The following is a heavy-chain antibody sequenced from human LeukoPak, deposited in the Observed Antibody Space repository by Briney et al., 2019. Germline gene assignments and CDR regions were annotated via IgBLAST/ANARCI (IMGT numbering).Heavy chain of an antibody. CDR3: ARSTSVRGVRPFDY. V-gene: IGHV4-59*08. CDR2: IYYSGST. CDR1: GGSISSYY. Sequence: SETLSLTCTVSGGSISSYYWSWIRQPPGKGLEWIGYIYYSGSTNYNPSLKSRVTISVDTSKNQFSLKLSSVTAADTAVYYCARSTSVRGVRPFDYWGQGTLVTVSS. D-gene: IGHD3-10*02. J-gene: IGHJ4*02.